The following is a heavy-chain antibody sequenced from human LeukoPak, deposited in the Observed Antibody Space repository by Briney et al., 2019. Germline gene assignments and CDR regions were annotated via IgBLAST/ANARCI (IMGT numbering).Heavy chain of an antibody. D-gene: IGHD3-3*01. CDR2: IYPGDSDT. V-gene: IGHV5-51*01. Sequence: RGESLQISCKGSGYTFSSYWIGWGRQVPGKGVEGMGIIYPGDSDTRDSPSLQGQVTISVDTSIGTAYLQWSSLKASDTAIYYCARQNDFRLDYWGQGTLVTVSS. CDR3: ARQNDFRLDY. J-gene: IGHJ4*02. CDR1: GYTFSSYW.